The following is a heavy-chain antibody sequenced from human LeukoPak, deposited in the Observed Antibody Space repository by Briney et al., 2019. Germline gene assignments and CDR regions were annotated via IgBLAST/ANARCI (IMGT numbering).Heavy chain of an antibody. Sequence: RSSETLSLTCAVSGGSISSSYWSWIPQPAGKGLEWIGRIYTSGRTNNNPSLKSRVTMSVDTSKNQFSLQLKSVTPDDTAVYYCARDPGTSSWNYFDYWGQGTLVTVSS. J-gene: IGHJ4*02. V-gene: IGHV4-4*07. CDR3: ARDPGTSSWNYFDY. CDR2: IYTSGRT. CDR1: GGSISSSY. D-gene: IGHD6-13*01.